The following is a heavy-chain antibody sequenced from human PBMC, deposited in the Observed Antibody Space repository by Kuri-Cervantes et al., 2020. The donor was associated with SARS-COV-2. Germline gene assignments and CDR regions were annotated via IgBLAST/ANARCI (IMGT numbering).Heavy chain of an antibody. Sequence: KISCAASGFTFSSYAISWVRQAPGQGLEWMGGIIPIFGTANYAQKFQGRVTITADKSTSTAYMELRSLRSEDTAVYYCASWNYYGSGEGNYFDYWGQGTLVTVSS. J-gene: IGHJ4*02. CDR3: ASWNYYGSGEGNYFDY. CDR2: IIPIFGTA. D-gene: IGHD3-10*01. V-gene: IGHV1-69*06. CDR1: GFTFSSYA.